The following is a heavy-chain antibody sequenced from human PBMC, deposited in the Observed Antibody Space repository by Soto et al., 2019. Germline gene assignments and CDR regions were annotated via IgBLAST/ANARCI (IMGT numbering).Heavy chain of an antibody. Sequence: VQLVESGGGVVQPGRSLRLSCAASGFVYSTYAMHWVRLSPVKGLEWVALIWNDGTKEYYVDSVKGRFTISRDNSQNALNLQMESLRAEDTAVYFCVRGIPSQYISNWLYWYFDLWGRGTQVTVSS. J-gene: IGHJ2*01. D-gene: IGHD4-4*01. CDR3: VRGIPSQYISNWLYWYFDL. CDR1: GFVYSTYA. V-gene: IGHV3-33*01. CDR2: IWNDGTKE.